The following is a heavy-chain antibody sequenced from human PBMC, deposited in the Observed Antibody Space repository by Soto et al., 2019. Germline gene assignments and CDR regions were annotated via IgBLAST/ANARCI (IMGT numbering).Heavy chain of an antibody. CDR1: GFIFSTTD. V-gene: IGHV3-53*01. CDR3: TRGWLGVSAGQN. D-gene: IGHD3-10*01. J-gene: IGHJ1*01. CDR2: IDDNGNT. Sequence: GGSVRLSCVASGFIFSTTDLSWVRPAPEKGLEWVSVIDDNGNTYYADSVRGRFTISRDNSKNTLSLQMTTLRAEDTAVYYCTRGWLGVSAGQNWGQGTQFTVSS.